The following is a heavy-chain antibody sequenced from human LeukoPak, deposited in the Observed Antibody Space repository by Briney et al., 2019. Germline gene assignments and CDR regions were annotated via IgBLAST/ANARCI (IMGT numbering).Heavy chain of an antibody. CDR1: GGSLSSYY. V-gene: IGHV4-59*01. J-gene: IGHJ6*03. CDR3: ARDGPGYYYYMDV. CDR2: IYYSGST. Sequence: SETLSLTCTVSGGSLSSYYSSWIRQSPGKGLEWIGYIYYSGSTNYNPSLKSRVTISVDTSKNQFSLKLSSVTAADTAVYYCARDGPGYYYYMDVWGKGTTVTVSS.